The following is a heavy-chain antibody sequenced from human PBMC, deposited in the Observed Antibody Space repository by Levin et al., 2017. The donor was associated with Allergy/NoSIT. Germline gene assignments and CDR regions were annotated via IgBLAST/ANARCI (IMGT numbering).Heavy chain of an antibody. CDR1: GFQFSLYG. J-gene: IGHJ3*01. Sequence: PGGSLRLSCAASGFQFSLYGMHWVRQAPGKGLEWVALIVFDGNDQYYADSVKGRFTISRDNSKNTSYLQMSSLRENDTAIYYCAKRGYCSGNTCQSHDAIDVWGQGTLVIVSS. CDR2: IVFDGNDQ. CDR3: AKRGYCSGNTCQSHDAIDV. V-gene: IGHV3-30*18. D-gene: IGHD2-15*01.